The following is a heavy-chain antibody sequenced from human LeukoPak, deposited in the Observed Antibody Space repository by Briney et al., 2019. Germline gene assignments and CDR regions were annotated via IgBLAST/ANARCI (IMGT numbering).Heavy chain of an antibody. Sequence: GESMKISCKGSGYSFTSYWIGRGRQMPGKRLEGLGVIYPGNCDTRYSPSFQGQVTISADNSISTAYLQWSSLKASDTAMYYYARQADYWGQGTLVSVSS. CDR2: IYPGNCDT. J-gene: IGHJ4*02. CDR3: ARQADY. V-gene: IGHV5-51*01. CDR1: GYSFTSYW.